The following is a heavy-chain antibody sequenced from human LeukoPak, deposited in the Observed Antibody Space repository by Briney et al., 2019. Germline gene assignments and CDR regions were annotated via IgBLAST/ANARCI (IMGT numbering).Heavy chain of an antibody. J-gene: IGHJ4*02. CDR1: GASISRYY. CDR3: AQTTGWPGFDY. V-gene: IGHV4-59*01. D-gene: IGHD6-19*01. CDR2: VYNSGTT. Sequence: SETLSLTCTVSGASISRYYWSWIRQPPGKGLEWIGYVYNSGTTNYNPSLKSRVTISVDTSKNQFSLKLTSVTAADTAVYYCAQTTGWPGFDYWGQGTLVTVSS.